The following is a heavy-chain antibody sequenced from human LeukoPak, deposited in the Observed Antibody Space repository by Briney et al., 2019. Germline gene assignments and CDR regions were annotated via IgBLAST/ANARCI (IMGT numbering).Heavy chain of an antibody. CDR1: GGSISSGSYY. V-gene: IGHV4-61*02. CDR2: IYTSGST. D-gene: IGHD4-17*01. CDR3: ARGCSGYGDYEFDY. Sequence: SQTLSLTCTVSGGSISSGSYYWSWIRQPAGKGLEWIGRIYTSGSTNYNPSLKSRVTISVDTSKNQFSLKLSSVTAADTAVYYCARGCSGYGDYEFDYWGQGTLVTVSS. J-gene: IGHJ4*02.